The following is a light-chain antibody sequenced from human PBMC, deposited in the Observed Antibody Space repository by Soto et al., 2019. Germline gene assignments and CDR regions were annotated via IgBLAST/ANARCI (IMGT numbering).Light chain of an antibody. Sequence: EIVLTQSPDTLSLSPGERATLSCRASQSVSTNSLAWYQQRPGQAPRPLIYGASSRATGTPDRFSGGGSGTDFTLIISRLEPEDFAVYYCQQYGSSVLTFGGGTKVDIK. V-gene: IGKV3-20*01. CDR1: QSVSTNS. CDR2: GAS. CDR3: QQYGSSVLT. J-gene: IGKJ4*01.